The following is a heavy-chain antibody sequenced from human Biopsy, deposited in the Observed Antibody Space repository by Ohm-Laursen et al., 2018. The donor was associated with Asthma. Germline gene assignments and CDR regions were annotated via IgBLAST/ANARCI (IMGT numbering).Heavy chain of an antibody. CDR1: RFTYE. D-gene: IGHD4-17*01. CDR3: ARPRWGPYGY. J-gene: IGHJ4*02. V-gene: IGHV3-30*04. CDR2: ISYDGSSI. Sequence: SLRLSCAASRFTYETHWVRQAPGKGLEWVAVISYDGSSIYYADSVEGRFTISRDNAKNSLYLQMNSLRDEDTAVYYCARPRWGPYGYWGQGTLVTVSS.